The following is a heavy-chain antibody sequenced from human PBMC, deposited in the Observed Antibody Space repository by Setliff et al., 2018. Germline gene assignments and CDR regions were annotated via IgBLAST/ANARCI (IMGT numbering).Heavy chain of an antibody. Sequence: ASVKVSCKASGYTFTGYYMYWVRQAPGQGLEWMGRINPSSGVTIYAQKFQGRVTMTSDTSISTAYMELGRLRSDDTAVYFCARDGGGDSDAFDIWGQGTMVTVSS. D-gene: IGHD3-16*01. CDR2: INPSSGVT. CDR3: ARDGGGDSDAFDI. J-gene: IGHJ3*02. CDR1: GYTFTGYY. V-gene: IGHV1-2*06.